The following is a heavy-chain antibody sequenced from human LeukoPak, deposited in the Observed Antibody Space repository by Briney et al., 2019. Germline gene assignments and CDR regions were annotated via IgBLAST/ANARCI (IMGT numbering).Heavy chain of an antibody. CDR3: ARGHEALGY. V-gene: IGHV3-53*01. Sequence: PGGSLRLSCAASGFIVSNTYMTWVRQAPAKGLEWVSVIYSGGSTFYADSVKGRFTISRDNSKNTLYLQMNSLIDEDTAIYYCARGHEALGYWGQGTLVTVSS. J-gene: IGHJ4*02. D-gene: IGHD3-10*01. CDR2: IYSGGST. CDR1: GFIVSNTY.